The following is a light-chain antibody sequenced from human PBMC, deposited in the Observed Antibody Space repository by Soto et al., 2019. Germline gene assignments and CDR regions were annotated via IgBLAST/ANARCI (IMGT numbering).Light chain of an antibody. Sequence: AIRMTQSPSSFSASTGDRVAITCRASQGISSFLAWYQQKPGTAPKLLIYDASTLQSGVPSRFSGSGSGTDFTLTISCLQSEDFATYYCQQYYSYPRTFGQGTKVDI. CDR3: QQYYSYPRT. CDR2: DAS. V-gene: IGKV1-8*01. J-gene: IGKJ1*01. CDR1: QGISSF.